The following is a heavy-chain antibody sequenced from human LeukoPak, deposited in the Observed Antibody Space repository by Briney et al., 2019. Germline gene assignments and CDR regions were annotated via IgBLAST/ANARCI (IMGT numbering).Heavy chain of an antibody. V-gene: IGHV4-59*01. CDR2: IYYSGST. Sequence: PSETLSLTCTVSGGSIRSYYWSWIRQPPWKGLEWIGYIYYSGSTNYNPSLKSGVTISVDTSKNQFSLKLSSVTAADTGVYYCAGKADVVDYWGQGTLVTVSS. CDR3: AGKADVVDY. CDR1: GGSIRSYY. J-gene: IGHJ4*02.